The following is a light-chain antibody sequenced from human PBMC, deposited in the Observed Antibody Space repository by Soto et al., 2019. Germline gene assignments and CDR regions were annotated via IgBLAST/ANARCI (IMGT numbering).Light chain of an antibody. J-gene: IGKJ1*01. CDR2: AAS. CDR3: QQSYNTPRT. CDR1: QSISSY. V-gene: IGKV1-39*01. Sequence: DIQMAQSPSSLSASVGDRVIITCRASQSISSYLNWYQQKPGKAPKLLIYAASSLQSGVPSRFSGSGSRTDFTLTISSLQPEDFATYYCQQSYNTPRTFGQGTKVDIK.